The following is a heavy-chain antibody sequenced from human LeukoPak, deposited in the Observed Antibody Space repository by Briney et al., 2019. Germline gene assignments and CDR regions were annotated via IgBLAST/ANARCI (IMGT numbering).Heavy chain of an antibody. CDR3: ARDPGYYDSSGYVD. J-gene: IGHJ4*02. Sequence: SQTLSLTCTVSGGSISSGDYYWSWIRQPPGLGLEWIGYVYYSGSTYYNPSLKSRVTISVDTSKNQFSLKLSSVTAADTAVYYCARDPGYYDSSGYVDWGQGTLVTVSS. V-gene: IGHV4-30-4*01. D-gene: IGHD3-22*01. CDR2: VYYSGST. CDR1: GGSISSGDYY.